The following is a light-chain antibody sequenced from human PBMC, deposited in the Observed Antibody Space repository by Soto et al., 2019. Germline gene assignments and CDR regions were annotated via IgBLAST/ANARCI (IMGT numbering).Light chain of an antibody. CDR3: QQYKSYSYT. Sequence: DIQMTQSPSILSASVGDRVAITCRASESISNWLAWYQQKPGKAPKVLIYDASRLQSGVLERFSGSGSGTEFTLTINSLRADDIATYYCQQYKSYSYTFGPGTNLEI. J-gene: IGKJ2*01. CDR1: ESISNW. CDR2: DAS. V-gene: IGKV1-5*01.